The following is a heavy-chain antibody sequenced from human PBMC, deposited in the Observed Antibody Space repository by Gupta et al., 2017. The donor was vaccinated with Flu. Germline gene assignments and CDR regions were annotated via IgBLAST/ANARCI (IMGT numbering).Heavy chain of an antibody. V-gene: IGHV1-69*01. CDR2: IIPIFGTA. Sequence: LRQAPGQGLEWMGGIIPIFGTANYAQRFQDRVTITADESTSTAYMELSSLRFEDTAVYYCATSRDGYNFGSYYFDYWGQGTLVTVSS. D-gene: IGHD5-24*01. CDR3: ATSRDGYNFGSYYFDY. J-gene: IGHJ4*02.